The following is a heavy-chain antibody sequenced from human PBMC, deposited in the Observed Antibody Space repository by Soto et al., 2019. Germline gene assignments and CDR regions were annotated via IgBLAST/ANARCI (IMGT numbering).Heavy chain of an antibody. J-gene: IGHJ4*02. CDR2: VYYSGST. CDR1: GDSIGRNSYY. CDR3: ARITGAVVEY. Sequence: QLQLQESGPGLVRPSETLSLTCTVSGDSIGRNSYYLGWIRQPPGKGLEWIGSVYYSGSTYYNPSLKSRVTVSLDTPKNQFSLTLTSVTAADSAIYYCARITGAVVEYWGQGTLVTVSS. V-gene: IGHV4-39*01. D-gene: IGHD6-19*01.